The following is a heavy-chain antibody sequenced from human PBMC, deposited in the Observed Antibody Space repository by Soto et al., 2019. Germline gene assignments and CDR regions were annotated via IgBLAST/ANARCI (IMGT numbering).Heavy chain of an antibody. CDR1: GGSISSSSHY. J-gene: IGHJ4*02. V-gene: IGHV4-39*01. Sequence: SETLSLTCTVSGGSISSSSHYWGWIRQPPGRGLECIGTIFYSGNTYYNPSLEGRITISVDTSKNQFSLKLRSVTAADSAVYFCARLTGSGSYYVNFWGQGTLVTVSS. CDR3: ARLTGSGSYYVNF. CDR2: IFYSGNT. D-gene: IGHD3-10*01.